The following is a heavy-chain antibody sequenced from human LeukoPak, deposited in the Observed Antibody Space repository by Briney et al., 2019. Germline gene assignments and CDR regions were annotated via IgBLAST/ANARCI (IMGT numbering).Heavy chain of an antibody. D-gene: IGHD3-10*01. Sequence: GGSLRLSCSASGFPFSSYTMNWVRQAPGKGLEWVSYISSSSSAIFYADSVKGRFTISRDNAKNSLYLQMNSLRDEDTAVYFCARDPGDYWGQGTLVTVSS. J-gene: IGHJ4*02. CDR1: GFPFSSYT. CDR3: ARDPGDY. CDR2: ISSSSSAI. V-gene: IGHV3-48*02.